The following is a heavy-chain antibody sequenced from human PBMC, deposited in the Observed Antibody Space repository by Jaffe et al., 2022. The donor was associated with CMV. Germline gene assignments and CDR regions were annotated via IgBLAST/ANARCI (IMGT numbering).Heavy chain of an antibody. CDR1: GGTFSSYA. D-gene: IGHD4-4*01. CDR3: ARAVTGGYYYYYMDV. Sequence: QVQLVQSGAEVKKPGSSVKVSCKASGGTFSSYAISWVRQAPGQGLEWMGRIIPILGIANYAQKFQGRVTITADKSTSTAYMELSSLRSEDTAVYYCARAVTGGYYYYYMDVWGKGTTVTVSS. J-gene: IGHJ6*03. V-gene: IGHV1-69*09. CDR2: IIPILGIA.